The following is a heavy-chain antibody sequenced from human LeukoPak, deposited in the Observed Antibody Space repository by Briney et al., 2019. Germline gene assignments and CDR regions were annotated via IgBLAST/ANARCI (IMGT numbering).Heavy chain of an antibody. CDR3: AKDARGAVGNTPSPYFDY. CDR1: GFTFSNYG. J-gene: IGHJ4*02. CDR2: IGSDGRTE. D-gene: IGHD1-26*01. Sequence: PGRSLRLSCAASGFTFSNYGMHWVRQAPGKGLEWVAVIGSDGRTEYYADSVKGRFTISRDSSKNTMYLQMNSLRTEDTAVYYCAKDARGAVGNTPSPYFDYWGQGTLVTVSS. V-gene: IGHV3-30*18.